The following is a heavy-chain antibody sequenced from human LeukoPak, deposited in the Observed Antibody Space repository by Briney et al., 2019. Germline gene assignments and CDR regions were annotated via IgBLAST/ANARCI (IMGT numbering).Heavy chain of an antibody. CDR3: ERDGTAAGLYFDL. CDR1: GFIFSDYW. D-gene: IGHD6-13*01. Sequence: PGGSLRPSCAASGFIFSDYWGYWVRRAPGKGPEWVASIRQDGSEKTYVDSVKGRFTISRDNTKNSLYLQMSSLTAEDTAVYYCERDGTAAGLYFDLWGQGTLVTVSS. V-gene: IGHV3-7*01. CDR2: IRQDGSEK. J-gene: IGHJ4*01.